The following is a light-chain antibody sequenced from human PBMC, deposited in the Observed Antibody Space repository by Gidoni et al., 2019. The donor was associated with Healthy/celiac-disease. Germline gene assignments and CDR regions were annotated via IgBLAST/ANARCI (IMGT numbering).Light chain of an antibody. V-gene: IGKV3-11*01. J-gene: IGKJ2*01. Sequence: VLTQSTATLSLSPGDRATLSCRASQSVNNYLAWYQQKPGQGPRLLIYNASNRATGIPARFSGSGSGTDFALTISSREPEDFAVYYCQQRSNWPPGYTFGQGTKLEIK. CDR3: QQRSNWPPGYT. CDR2: NAS. CDR1: QSVNNY.